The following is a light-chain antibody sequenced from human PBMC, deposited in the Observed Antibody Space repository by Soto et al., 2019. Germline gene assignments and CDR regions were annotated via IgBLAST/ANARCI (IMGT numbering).Light chain of an antibody. V-gene: IGLV1-40*01. J-gene: IGLJ2*01. Sequence: QAVVTQPPSVSGAPGQRVTISCTGSSSNIGAGYDVHWYQQLPGTAPKLLIYGNSNRPSGVPDRFSGSKSGTSASLAITGLQAEDEADCYCQSYDSSLSGVVFGGGTKVTVL. CDR1: SSNIGAGYD. CDR3: QSYDSSLSGVV. CDR2: GNS.